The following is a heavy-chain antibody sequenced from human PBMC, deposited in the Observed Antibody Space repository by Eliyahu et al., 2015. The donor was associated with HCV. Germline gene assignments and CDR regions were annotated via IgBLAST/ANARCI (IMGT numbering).Heavy chain of an antibody. D-gene: IGHD4-23*01. CDR2: IHYTGST. Sequence: QVQLQESGPGLVKPSETLSLTCTVSSDSIINDYYWTWIRQPPGKGLEWIGQIHYTGSTDYNPSLKSRVTISVDTSKNQFSLKLSSVTAADTAVYYCARAQGYSSRSLYFQHWGRGTLVTVSS. CDR3: ARAQGYSSRSLYFQH. V-gene: IGHV4-61*01. J-gene: IGHJ1*01. CDR1: SDSIINDYY.